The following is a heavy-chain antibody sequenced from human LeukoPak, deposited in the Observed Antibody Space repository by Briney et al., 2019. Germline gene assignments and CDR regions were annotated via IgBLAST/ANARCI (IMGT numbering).Heavy chain of an antibody. CDR2: ISYDGSNK. Sequence: GRSLGLSCAASGFTFSSYGMHWVRQAPGKGLEWVAVISYDGSNKYYADSVKGRFTISRDNSKNTLYLQMNSLRAEDAAVYYCAKDSHRYCSGGSCYSFDYWGQGTLVTVSS. V-gene: IGHV3-30*18. D-gene: IGHD2-15*01. CDR3: AKDSHRYCSGGSCYSFDY. J-gene: IGHJ4*02. CDR1: GFTFSSYG.